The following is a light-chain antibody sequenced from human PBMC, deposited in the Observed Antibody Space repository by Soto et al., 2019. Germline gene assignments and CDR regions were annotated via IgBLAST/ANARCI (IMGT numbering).Light chain of an antibody. CDR3: HHYNSYSGA. Sequence: DIQMTQSPSTLSGSVGDRVTITCRASQTSSSWLAWYQQKPGKAPKLLIYKASTLKSRVPSRFSGSRSGTDFTLTISSLQPDDFATYYWHHYNSYSGAFGQGTKVELK. CDR1: QTSSSW. V-gene: IGKV1-5*03. CDR2: KAS. J-gene: IGKJ1*01.